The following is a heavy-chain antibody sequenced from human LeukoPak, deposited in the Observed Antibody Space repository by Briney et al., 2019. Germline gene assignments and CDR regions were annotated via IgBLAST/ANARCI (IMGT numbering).Heavy chain of an antibody. CDR1: GFTFSSYS. Sequence: GRSLRLSCAASGFTFSSYSMNWVRQAPGKGLEWVSYISSSSSTIYYADSVKGRFTVSRDNAKNSLYLQMNSLRAEDTAVYYCARGTSLDSCGGQGTLVTVSS. CDR2: ISSSSSTI. CDR3: ARGTSLDSC. V-gene: IGHV3-48*01. D-gene: IGHD2-21*01. J-gene: IGHJ4*02.